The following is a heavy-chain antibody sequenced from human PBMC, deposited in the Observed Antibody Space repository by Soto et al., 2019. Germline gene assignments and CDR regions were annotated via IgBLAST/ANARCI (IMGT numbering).Heavy chain of an antibody. V-gene: IGHV1-69*12. Sequence: QVQLVQSGAEVKKPGSSVKVYCKASEGTFSSYAISWVRQAPGQGLEWMGGIIPIFGTANYAQKFQGRVTITADESTSTAYMELSSLRSEDTAVYYCARGVYMVKYYYYYGMDVWGQGTTVTVSS. CDR1: EGTFSSYA. CDR2: IIPIFGTA. J-gene: IGHJ6*02. D-gene: IGHD2-8*01. CDR3: ARGVYMVKYYYYYGMDV.